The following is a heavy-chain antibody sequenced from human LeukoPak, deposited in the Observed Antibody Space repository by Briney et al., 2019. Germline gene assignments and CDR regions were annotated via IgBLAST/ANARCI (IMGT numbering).Heavy chain of an antibody. J-gene: IGHJ4*02. Sequence: GGSLRLSCAASGFTISSDYMTWVRQAPGKGLEWVSIIYSADTTYYADSVRGRFTISRDNSKNTLYLQMNSLRAEDSAVYYCAREDRWMGGFDYWGQGTLVTVSS. V-gene: IGHV3-66*01. CDR3: AREDRWMGGFDY. D-gene: IGHD2-15*01. CDR1: GFTISSDY. CDR2: IYSADTT.